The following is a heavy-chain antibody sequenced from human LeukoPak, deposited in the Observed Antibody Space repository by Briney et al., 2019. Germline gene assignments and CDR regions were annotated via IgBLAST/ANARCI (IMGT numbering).Heavy chain of an antibody. CDR1: GFTFSTYA. Sequence: GGSPRLSCAASGFTFSTYAMSWVRQAPGKGLEWVSGISTSGGRTFYADSVKGRFTLSRDNSKNTLYLQMNSLRAEDTAVYYCAKTSGSYWNYFDYWGQGTLVTVSS. D-gene: IGHD1-26*01. CDR3: AKTSGSYWNYFDY. CDR2: ISTSGGRT. V-gene: IGHV3-23*01. J-gene: IGHJ4*02.